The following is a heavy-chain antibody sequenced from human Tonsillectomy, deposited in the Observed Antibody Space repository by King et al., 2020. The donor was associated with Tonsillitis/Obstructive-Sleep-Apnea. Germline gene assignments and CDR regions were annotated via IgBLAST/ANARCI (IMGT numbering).Heavy chain of an antibody. D-gene: IGHD1-26*01. Sequence: VQLVESGGGLVQPGGSLRLSCAASGFTFSSYAMSWVRQAPGKGLEWVSAISGSGGSTYYADSVKGRFTISRDNSKNTLYLQMNSLRAEDTAVYYCATPSREEGSYYITYFDYWGQGTLVTVSS. J-gene: IGHJ4*02. CDR3: ATPSREEGSYYITYFDY. CDR1: GFTFSSYA. CDR2: ISGSGGST. V-gene: IGHV3-23*04.